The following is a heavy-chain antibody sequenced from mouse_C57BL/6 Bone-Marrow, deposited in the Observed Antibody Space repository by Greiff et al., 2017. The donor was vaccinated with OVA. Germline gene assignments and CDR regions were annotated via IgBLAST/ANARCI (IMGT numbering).Heavy chain of an antibody. CDR2: SRNKANDYTT. CDR1: GFTFSDFY. Sequence: EVKLMESGGGLVQSGRSLRLSCATSGFTFSDFYMEWVRQAPGQGLEWIAASRNKANDYTTEYSASVKGRFIVSRDTYQCLLYRQRNALRAEDTAIYYCAREAYYYGSSPYWYFEVWGTGTTVTVAA. CDR3: AREAYYYGSSPYWYFEV. D-gene: IGHD1-1*01. V-gene: IGHV7-1*01. J-gene: IGHJ1*03.